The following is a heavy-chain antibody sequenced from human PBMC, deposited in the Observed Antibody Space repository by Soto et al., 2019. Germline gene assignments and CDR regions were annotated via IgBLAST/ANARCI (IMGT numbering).Heavy chain of an antibody. CDR1: GGSISSSSYY. CDR2: IYYSGNT. CDR3: ARARAAGGQYFFAY. J-gene: IGHJ4*02. Sequence: SETLSLTCTVSGGSISSSSYYWGWIRQPPGKGLEWIGSIYYSGNTYYNPSLKSRATISEDTSKNQFSLKLSSVTAADTAVYYCARARAAGGQYFFAYWGQGTLVTVSS. V-gene: IGHV4-39*01. D-gene: IGHD6-13*01.